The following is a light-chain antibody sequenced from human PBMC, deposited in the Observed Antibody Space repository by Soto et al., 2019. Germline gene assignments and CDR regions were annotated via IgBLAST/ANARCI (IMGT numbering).Light chain of an antibody. Sequence: DIVMTQSPDSLAVSLGERATLSCRASQSVSSYLAWYQQKPGQAPRLLIYDASNRATGIPARFSGSGSGTDFTLTISSLEPEDFAVYYCQQRSNWPWTFGQGTKVEIK. V-gene: IGKV3-11*01. CDR1: QSVSSY. CDR2: DAS. CDR3: QQRSNWPWT. J-gene: IGKJ1*01.